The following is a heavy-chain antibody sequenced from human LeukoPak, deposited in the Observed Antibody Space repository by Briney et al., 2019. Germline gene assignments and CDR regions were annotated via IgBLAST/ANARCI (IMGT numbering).Heavy chain of an antibody. Sequence: SETLSLTCAVYGGSFSGYYWSWIRQPPGKGLEWIGYIYYSGSTNYNPSLKSRVTISVDTSKNQFSLKLSSVTAADTAVYYCARDPQDYAFDIWGQGTMVTVSS. CDR3: ARDPQDYAFDI. CDR2: IYYSGST. J-gene: IGHJ3*02. V-gene: IGHV4-59*01. CDR1: GGSFSGYY.